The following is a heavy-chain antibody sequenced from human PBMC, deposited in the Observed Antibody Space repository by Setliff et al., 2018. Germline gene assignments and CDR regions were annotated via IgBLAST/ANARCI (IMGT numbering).Heavy chain of an antibody. Sequence: PGGSLRLSCAASGFTFSSYWMSWIRQPPGKGLEWIGYIYYSGSTNYNPSLKSRVAISVDTSKNPFSLKLSSVTAADTAVYYCASFAGSSWVDYWGQGTRVTVSS. V-gene: IGHV4-59*08. CDR1: GFTFSSYW. D-gene: IGHD6-13*01. J-gene: IGHJ4*02. CDR3: ASFAGSSWVDY. CDR2: IYYSGST.